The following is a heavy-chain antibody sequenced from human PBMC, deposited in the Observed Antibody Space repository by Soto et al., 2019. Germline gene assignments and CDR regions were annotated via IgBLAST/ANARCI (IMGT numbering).Heavy chain of an antibody. Sequence: PSETLSLTCTVSGDSINDAGYYWGWIRQAPGKGLEWIGSIHNSGSPSINPSLESRVTISVDTPKKQFSLKLTSVTAADTAVYYCASLRIAAAGLLAYYYYGMDVWGQGTTVTVSS. CDR3: ASLRIAAAGLLAYYYYGMDV. CDR2: IHNSGSP. J-gene: IGHJ6*02. D-gene: IGHD6-13*01. V-gene: IGHV4-39*01. CDR1: GDSINDAGYY.